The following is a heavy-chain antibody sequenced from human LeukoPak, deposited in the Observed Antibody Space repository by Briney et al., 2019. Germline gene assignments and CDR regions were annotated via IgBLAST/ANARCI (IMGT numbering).Heavy chain of an antibody. CDR1: GYTFTSYY. Sequence: ASVKVSCKASGYTFTSYYMHWVRQAPGQGLEWMGIINPSGGSTSYAQKFQGRVTMTRDTSISTAYMELSRLRSDDTAVYYCASSHTRLTVTQNWFDPWGQGTLVTVSS. J-gene: IGHJ5*02. D-gene: IGHD4-17*01. CDR2: INPSGGST. CDR3: ASSHTRLTVTQNWFDP. V-gene: IGHV1-46*01.